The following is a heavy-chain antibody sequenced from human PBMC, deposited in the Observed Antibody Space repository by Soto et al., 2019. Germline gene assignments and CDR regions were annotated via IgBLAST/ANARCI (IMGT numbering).Heavy chain of an antibody. CDR3: AKDPQRSPGYCISTSCYYFDY. V-gene: IGHV3-33*06. CDR2: IWYDGSNK. Sequence: PGGSLRLSCAASGFTFSSYGMHWVRQAPGKGLEWVAVIWYDGSNKYYADSVKGRFTISRDNSKNTLYLQMNSLRAEDTAVYYCAKDPQRSPGYCISTSCYYFDYWGQGTLVTVSS. J-gene: IGHJ4*02. CDR1: GFTFSSYG. D-gene: IGHD2-2*03.